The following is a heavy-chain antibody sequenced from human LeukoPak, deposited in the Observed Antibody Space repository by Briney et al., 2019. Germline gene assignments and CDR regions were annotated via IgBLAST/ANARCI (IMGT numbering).Heavy chain of an antibody. J-gene: IGHJ4*02. CDR2: IYYSGST. Sequence: SETLSLTCTVSGGSISSYYWSWIRQPPGKRLEWIGYIYYSGSTNYNPSLKSRVTMSVDTSKNQFSLRLSSVTAADTAVYYCARDSSSWKIDYWGQGTLVTVSS. CDR3: ARDSSSWKIDY. CDR1: GGSISSYY. D-gene: IGHD6-13*01. V-gene: IGHV4-59*01.